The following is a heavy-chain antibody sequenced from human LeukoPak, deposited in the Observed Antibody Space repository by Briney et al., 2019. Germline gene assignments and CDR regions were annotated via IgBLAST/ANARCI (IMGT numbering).Heavy chain of an antibody. CDR2: IYYSGST. V-gene: IGHV4-59*01. CDR1: GGSISSYC. J-gene: IGHJ4*02. D-gene: IGHD5-18*01. CDR3: ARGGSYGTSGY. Sequence: SETLSLTCTVSGGSISSYCWSWIRQPPGKGLEWIGYIYYSGSTNYNPSLKSRVTISVDTSKNQFSLKLNSVTAADTAAYYCARGGSYGTSGYWGQGTLVTVSS.